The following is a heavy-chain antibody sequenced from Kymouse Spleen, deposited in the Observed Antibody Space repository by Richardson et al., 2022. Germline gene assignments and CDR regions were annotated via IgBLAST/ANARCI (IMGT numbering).Heavy chain of an antibody. D-gene: IGHD3-9*01. Sequence: QLQLQESGPGLVKPSETLSLTCTVSGGSISSSSYYWGWIRQPPGKGLEWIGSIYYSGSTYYNPSLKSRVTISVDTSKNQFSLKLSSVTAADTAVYYCARRVYYDILTGYYNFDYWGQGTLVTVSS. J-gene: IGHJ4*02. CDR2: IYYSGST. V-gene: IGHV4-39*01. CDR3: ARRVYYDILTGYYNFDY. CDR1: GGSISSSSYY.